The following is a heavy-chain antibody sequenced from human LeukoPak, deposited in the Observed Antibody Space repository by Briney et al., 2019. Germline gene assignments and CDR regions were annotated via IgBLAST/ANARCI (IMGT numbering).Heavy chain of an antibody. CDR1: GGSISSRSYY. CDR2: IYYSGST. D-gene: IGHD5-18*01. CDR3: ARHHTRDTAMASLFDY. V-gene: IGHV4-39*01. J-gene: IGHJ4*02. Sequence: SETLSLTCTVSGGSISSRSYYWGWVRQPPGKGLEWIGSIYYSGSTYYNPSLKSRVTMSVDTSKNQFSLKLSSVTAADTAVYYCARHHTRDTAMASLFDYWGQGTLVTVSS.